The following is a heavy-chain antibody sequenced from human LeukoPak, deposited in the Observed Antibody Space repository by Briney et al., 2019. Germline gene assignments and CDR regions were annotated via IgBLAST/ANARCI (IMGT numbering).Heavy chain of an antibody. CDR2: INAANANT. CDR1: GYTFTSHT. J-gene: IGHJ3*02. CDR3: ARETAVTQNDAFDI. D-gene: IGHD4-17*01. V-gene: IGHV1-3*01. Sequence: ASVKVSCKASGYTFTSHTIHWVRQAPGQRLEWMGWINAANANTKYSQKFQDRVTITRDTSASTAYMELSSLRSEDTAKYYCARETAVTQNDAFDIWGQGTMVTVS.